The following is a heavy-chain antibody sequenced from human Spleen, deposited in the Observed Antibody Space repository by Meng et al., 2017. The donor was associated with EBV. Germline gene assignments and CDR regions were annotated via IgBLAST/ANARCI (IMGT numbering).Heavy chain of an antibody. J-gene: IGHJ4*02. V-gene: IGHV4-4*02. CDR1: RGFITSGDW. CDR3: ARAGYHRPASEY. Sequence: QVQLRESGPGLVRPSGTLSFTCAGSRGFITSGDWWSWVRQSPGKGLEWIGEIHHSGGTSYNPSLKSRVTISLDMSKDQFSLRLSSVTAADTAVYYCARAGYHRPASEYWGQGTLVTVSS. D-gene: IGHD2-15*01. CDR2: IHHSGGT.